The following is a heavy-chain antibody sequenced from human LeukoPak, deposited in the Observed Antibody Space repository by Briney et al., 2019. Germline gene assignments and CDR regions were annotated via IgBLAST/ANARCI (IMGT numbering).Heavy chain of an antibody. CDR1: GFTFSNAW. CDR3: TTAPTPFIVVVPAERGNY. D-gene: IGHD2-2*01. J-gene: IGHJ4*02. Sequence: PGGSLRLSCAASGFTFSNAWMSWVRQAPGKGLEWVGRIKSKTDGGTTDYAAPVKGRFTISRDDSKNKLYLQMNSLKTEDTAVYYCTTAPTPFIVVVPAERGNYWGQGTLVTVSS. CDR2: IKSKTDGGTT. V-gene: IGHV3-15*01.